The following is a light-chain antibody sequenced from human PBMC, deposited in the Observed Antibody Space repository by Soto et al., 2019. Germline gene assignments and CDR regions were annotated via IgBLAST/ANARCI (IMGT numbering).Light chain of an antibody. J-gene: IGKJ5*01. CDR3: QQRNTWPPIT. CDR2: DAS. CDR1: QSVRTY. V-gene: IGKV3-11*01. Sequence: IVITQSTATLSVSAGDSATLSWGARQSVRTYLAWYQVKPGQAPRLLLYDASRRASGVPARFSGSGSGTDFTLTISSLEPEDFALYYCQQRNTWPPITFGQGTRLEIK.